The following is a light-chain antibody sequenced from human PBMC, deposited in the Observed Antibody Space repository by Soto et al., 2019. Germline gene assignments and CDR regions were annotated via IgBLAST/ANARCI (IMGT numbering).Light chain of an antibody. J-gene: IGLJ1*01. Sequence: QSALTQPASVSGSPGQSITISCTGTSSDVGGYNYVSWYQHHPGKAPKLMIFDVSNRPSGVSNRFSGSKSANTASLTLSGLQAEDEADYYCSSYTSSSTPYVSGPGTKVTVL. CDR3: SSYTSSSTPYV. CDR2: DVS. V-gene: IGLV2-14*03. CDR1: SSDVGGYNY.